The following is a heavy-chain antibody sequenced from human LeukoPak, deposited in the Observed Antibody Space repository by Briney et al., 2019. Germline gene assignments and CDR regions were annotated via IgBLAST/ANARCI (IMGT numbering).Heavy chain of an antibody. J-gene: IGHJ4*02. D-gene: IGHD3-22*01. V-gene: IGHV3-9*01. CDR1: GFTFDDYA. Sequence: GGSLRLSCAASGFTFDDYAMHWVRQVPGRGLEWVSGINWNSGSIAYADSVKGRFTISRDNAKNSLYLQMNSLRAEDTALYYCARDRAPYYYDSSGSFDYWGQGTLVTVSS. CDR3: ARDRAPYYYDSSGSFDY. CDR2: INWNSGSI.